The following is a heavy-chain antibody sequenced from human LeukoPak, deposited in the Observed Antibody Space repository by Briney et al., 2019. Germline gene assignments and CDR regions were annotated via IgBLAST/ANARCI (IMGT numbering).Heavy chain of an antibody. V-gene: IGHV3-48*02. Sequence: GGSLRLSCAASGFTLSTYTMNCVRQAPGKWLRWVSYISSSSRSTFYVDSVKGRFTISRDNAKNSLYLQMNSLRDEDTAVYYCARGGRPMDVWGQGTTVTVSS. CDR2: ISSSSRST. J-gene: IGHJ6*02. CDR3: ARGGRPMDV. CDR1: GFTLSTYT.